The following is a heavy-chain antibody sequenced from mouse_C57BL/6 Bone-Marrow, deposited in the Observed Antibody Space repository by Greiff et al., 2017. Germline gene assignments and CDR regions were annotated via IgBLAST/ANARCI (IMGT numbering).Heavy chain of an antibody. CDR2: IYPGNSDT. D-gene: IGHD1-1*01. J-gene: IGHJ1*03. Sequence: VQLQQSGTVLARPGASVKMSCKTSGYTFTSYWMHWVKQRPGQGLEWIGAIYPGNSDTSYNQKFKGKAKLTAVTSASTAYMELSSLTNEDSAVYYCTRESTDYGSSYWYFDVWGTGTTVTVSS. V-gene: IGHV1-5*01. CDR3: TRESTDYGSSYWYFDV. CDR1: GYTFTSYW.